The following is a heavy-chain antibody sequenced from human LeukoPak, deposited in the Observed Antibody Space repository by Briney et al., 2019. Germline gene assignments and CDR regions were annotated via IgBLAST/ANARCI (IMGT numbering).Heavy chain of an antibody. CDR1: GGTFSSYA. V-gene: IGHV1-69*13. CDR2: IIPIFGTA. CDR3: ARGREYSCSSGYDY. D-gene: IGHD6-6*01. Sequence: SVKVSCMASGGTFSSYAISWVRQAPGQGLEWMGGIIPIFGTANYAQKFQGRVTITADESTSTAYMELSSLRSEDTAVYYCARGREYSCSSGYDYWGQGTLVTVSS. J-gene: IGHJ4*02.